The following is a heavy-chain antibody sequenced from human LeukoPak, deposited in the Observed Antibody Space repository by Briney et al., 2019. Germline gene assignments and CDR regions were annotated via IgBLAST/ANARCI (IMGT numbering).Heavy chain of an antibody. Sequence: GGSLRLSCAASGFAFHIYGMRWVRQAPGKGLEWVAFIWSDGTKQFYADSVKGRFTISGDNSNNTVYLHMNSLKAEDTALYYCVRDRNNNYFDYWGQGTLLTVSS. J-gene: IGHJ4*02. CDR3: VRDRNNNYFDY. CDR2: IWSDGTKQ. V-gene: IGHV3-33*01. CDR1: GFAFHIYG. D-gene: IGHD1-14*01.